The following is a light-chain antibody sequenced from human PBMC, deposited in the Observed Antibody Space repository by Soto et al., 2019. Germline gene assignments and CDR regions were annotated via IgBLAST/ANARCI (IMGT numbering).Light chain of an antibody. CDR2: EVS. J-gene: IGLJ2*01. V-gene: IGLV2-8*01. Sequence: QSALTQPPSASGSPGQSVTISCTGTSSDVGGYNYVSWYQQHPGKAPKLMIYEVSKRPSGVPDRFSGSKSGNTASLTVSGLQAEDEADYYCGSYAGSKNLGVFGGGTKVTVL. CDR3: GSYAGSKNLGV. CDR1: SSDVGGYNY.